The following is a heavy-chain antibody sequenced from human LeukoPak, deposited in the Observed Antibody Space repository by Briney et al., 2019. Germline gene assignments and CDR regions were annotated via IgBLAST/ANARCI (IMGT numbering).Heavy chain of an antibody. CDR3: ASDIFGPDQGYTFDY. CDR2: IYYSGST. V-gene: IGHV4-39*07. J-gene: IGHJ4*02. Sequence: SETLSLTCTVSGGSISSSSYYWGWIRQPPGKGLEWIGSIYYSGSTYYNPSLKSRVTISVDTSKNQFSLKLSSVTAADTAVYYCASDIFGPDQGYTFDYWGQGTLVTVSS. D-gene: IGHD3-3*01. CDR1: GGSISSSSYY.